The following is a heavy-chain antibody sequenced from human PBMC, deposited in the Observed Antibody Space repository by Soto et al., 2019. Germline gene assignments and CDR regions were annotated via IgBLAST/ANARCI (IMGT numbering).Heavy chain of an antibody. CDR2: INPNSGGT. J-gene: IGHJ4*02. CDR3: ARCASGDFPLDY. CDR1: GYTFTGYY. V-gene: IGHV1-2*04. Sequence: ASVKVSCKASGYTFTGYYMHWVRQSPGQGLEWMGWINPNSGGTNYAQKFQGWVTMTRDTSISTAYMELSRLRSDDTAVYYCARCASGDFPLDYWGQGTLVTVSS. D-gene: IGHD4-17*01.